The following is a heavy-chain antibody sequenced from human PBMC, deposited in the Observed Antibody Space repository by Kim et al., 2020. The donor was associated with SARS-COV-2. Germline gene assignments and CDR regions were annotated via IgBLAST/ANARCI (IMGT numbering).Heavy chain of an antibody. D-gene: IGHD3-9*01. J-gene: IGHJ3*02. Sequence: GTANSVQGPYTISRDNAKNSLYLQMNSLRAEDTALYYCAKDGPGYAFDIWGQGTMVTVSS. V-gene: IGHV3-9*01. CDR3: AKDGPGYAFDI.